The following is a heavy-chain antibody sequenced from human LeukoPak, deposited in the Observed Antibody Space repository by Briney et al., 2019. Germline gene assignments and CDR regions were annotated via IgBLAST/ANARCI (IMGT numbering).Heavy chain of an antibody. J-gene: IGHJ6*03. V-gene: IGHV1-69*13. CDR2: IIPICGTA. CDR1: GGTFSSYA. CDR3: ARDGRTTVSPRGYYYYYYYMDV. Sequence: GASVKVSCKASGGTFSSYAISWVRQAPGQGLEWMGGIIPICGTANYAQKFQGRVTITADESTSTAYMELSSLRSEDTAVYYCARDGRTTVSPRGYYYYYYYMDVWGKGTTVTVSS. D-gene: IGHD4-11*01.